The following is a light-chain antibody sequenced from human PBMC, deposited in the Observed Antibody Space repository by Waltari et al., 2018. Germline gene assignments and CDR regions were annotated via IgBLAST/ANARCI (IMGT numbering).Light chain of an antibody. CDR1: NIGSRN. CDR2: RDK. V-gene: IGLV3-9*01. CDR3: QGWDSSSNAV. J-gene: IGLJ2*01. Sequence: FDLTQPLPVPVALGQTARLTCGGDNIGSRNVHWYQKKPGQAPILAIYRDKNRPSGMPVLFSGSNSANAAPLSISRAQAGDEVDYFCQGWDSSSNAVYGGGTKLTFL.